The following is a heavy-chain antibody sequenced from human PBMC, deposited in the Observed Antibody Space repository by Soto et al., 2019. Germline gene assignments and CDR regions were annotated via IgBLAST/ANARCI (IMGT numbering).Heavy chain of an antibody. CDR2: IKQDGSEK. J-gene: IGHJ4*02. CDR3: ARTMVRGVKGGSDY. Sequence: RLSCAASGFTFSSYWMSWVRQAPGKGLEWVANIKQDGSEKYYVDSVKGRFTISRDNAKNSLYLQMNSLRAEDTAVYYCARTMVRGVKGGSDYWGQGTLVTVSS. CDR1: GFTFSSYW. V-gene: IGHV3-7*01. D-gene: IGHD3-10*01.